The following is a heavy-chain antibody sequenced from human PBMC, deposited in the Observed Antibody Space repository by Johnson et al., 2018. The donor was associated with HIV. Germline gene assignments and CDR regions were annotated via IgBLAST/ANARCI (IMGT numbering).Heavy chain of an antibody. CDR3: AKDIWLRGAFDI. CDR2: MSGGGGSA. CDR1: GFTVSSYA. J-gene: IGHJ3*02. V-gene: IGHV3-23*04. D-gene: IGHD3-10*01. Sequence: VQLVESGGGLVQPGGSLRLSCAASGFTVSSYAMSWVRLNPGKGLEWVSSMSGGGGSAYYSDSVKGRFTISRDNAKNSLYLQMNSLRAEDTALYYCAKDIWLRGAFDIWGQGTMVTVSS.